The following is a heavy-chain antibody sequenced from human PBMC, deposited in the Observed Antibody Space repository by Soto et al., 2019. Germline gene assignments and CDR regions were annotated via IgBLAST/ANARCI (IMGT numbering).Heavy chain of an antibody. V-gene: IGHV5-51*01. Sequence: GESLKISCKGSGYSFTSYWIGWVRQMPGKGLEWMGIIYPGDSDTRYSPSFQGQVTISADKSISTAYLQWSSLKASDTAMYYCATTTIFGVKRPPAAFDIWGQGTMVTVSS. D-gene: IGHD3-3*01. CDR1: GYSFTSYW. CDR2: IYPGDSDT. J-gene: IGHJ3*02. CDR3: ATTTIFGVKRPPAAFDI.